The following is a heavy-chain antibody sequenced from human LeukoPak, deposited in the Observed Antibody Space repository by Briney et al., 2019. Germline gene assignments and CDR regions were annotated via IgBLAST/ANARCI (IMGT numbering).Heavy chain of an antibody. Sequence: ASVKVSCKASGYTFTDYYMHWVRQAPGQGLGWMCWINPNSGATSYAQKFQVRVTMTRDSSIRTAYIDLSRLRSDDTAVHHCARDRDAGVEVVRDYYYMGVWGKGTSVTVSS. CDR1: GYTFTDYY. CDR3: ARDRDAGVEVVRDYYYMGV. V-gene: IGHV1-2*02. J-gene: IGHJ6*03. CDR2: INPNSGAT. D-gene: IGHD3-10*01.